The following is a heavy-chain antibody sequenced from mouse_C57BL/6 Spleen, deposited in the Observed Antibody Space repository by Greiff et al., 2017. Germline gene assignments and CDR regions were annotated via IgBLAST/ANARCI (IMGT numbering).Heavy chain of an antibody. J-gene: IGHJ4*01. V-gene: IGHV7-3*01. CDR1: GFTFTDYY. Sequence: EVQGVESGGGLVQPGGSLSLSCAASGFTFTDYYMSWVRQPPGKALEWLGFIRNKANGYTTEYSASVKGRFTISRDNSQSILYLQMNALRAEDSATYYCARYNVEYAMDYWGQGTSVTVSS. CDR2: IRNKANGYTT. CDR3: ARYNVEYAMDY.